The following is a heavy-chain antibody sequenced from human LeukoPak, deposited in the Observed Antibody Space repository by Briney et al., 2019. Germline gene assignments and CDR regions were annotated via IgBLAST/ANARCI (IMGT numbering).Heavy chain of an antibody. J-gene: IGHJ4*02. Sequence: PSETLSLTCTVSGGSISSGGYYWSWIRQHPGKGLEWIGYIYYSGSTYYNPSLKSRVTISVDTSKNQFSLKLGSVTAADTAVYYCARGYDSSGYQIDYWGQGTLVTVSS. CDR1: GGSISSGGYY. CDR3: ARGYDSSGYQIDY. V-gene: IGHV4-31*03. CDR2: IYYSGST. D-gene: IGHD3-22*01.